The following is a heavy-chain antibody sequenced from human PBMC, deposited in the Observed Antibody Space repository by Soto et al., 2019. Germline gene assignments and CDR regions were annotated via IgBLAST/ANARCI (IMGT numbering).Heavy chain of an antibody. V-gene: IGHV3-30*18. CDR3: AKEMYPRTVLDSSSPWGDY. J-gene: IGHJ4*02. D-gene: IGHD6-6*01. CDR1: GFTFSDYG. CDR2: MSYAGSYK. Sequence: GGSLRLSCAVSGFTFSDYGMHWVRQAPGKGLEWVAVMSYAGSYKYYADSVKGRFTISRDLSGNTLVLQMNSLRLEDTAVYFCAKEMYPRTVLDSSSPWGDYWGQGTLVTVSS.